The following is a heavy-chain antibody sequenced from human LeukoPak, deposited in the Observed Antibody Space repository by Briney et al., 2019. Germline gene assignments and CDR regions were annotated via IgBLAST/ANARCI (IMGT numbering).Heavy chain of an antibody. CDR2: ISSSSSYI. CDR3: ARDTYDILTGYYKWAFDI. V-gene: IGHV3-11*06. Sequence: PGGSLRLSCAASGFTFSDYYMSWIRQAPGKGPEWVSYISSSSSYIYYADSVKGRFTISRDNAKNSLYLQMNSLRAEDTAVYYCARDTYDILTGYYKWAFDIWGQGTMVTVSS. CDR1: GFTFSDYY. J-gene: IGHJ3*02. D-gene: IGHD3-9*01.